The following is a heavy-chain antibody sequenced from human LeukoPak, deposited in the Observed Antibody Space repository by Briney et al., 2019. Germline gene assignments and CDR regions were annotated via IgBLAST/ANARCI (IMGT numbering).Heavy chain of an antibody. CDR1: GFTFGAYF. Sequence: GGSLRLSCSASGFTFGAYFMHWVRQAPGKGLQYVSSISSNEYDTYYADSVKGRFTISRDNSKDTLFLQMNNLRPEDTAVYYCVKDLNGTWSFDYWGQGTLVTVSS. CDR3: VKDLNGTWSFDY. V-gene: IGHV3-64D*06. D-gene: IGHD2-8*01. CDR2: ISSNEYDT. J-gene: IGHJ4*02.